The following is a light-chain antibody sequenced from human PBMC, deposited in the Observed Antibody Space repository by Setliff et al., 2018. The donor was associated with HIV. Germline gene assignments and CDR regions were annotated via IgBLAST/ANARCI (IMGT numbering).Light chain of an antibody. Sequence: QSVLTQPASVSGSPGQSITISCTGTSGDIGGYNYVSWYQLHPGKAPKLLIDDVSNRPSGVSKHFSGSKSGNTASLTISGLQPEDESDYYCSSYTASSTLVFGGGTKVTVL. V-gene: IGLV2-14*03. J-gene: IGLJ3*02. CDR1: SGDIGGYNY. CDR3: SSYTASSTLV. CDR2: DVS.